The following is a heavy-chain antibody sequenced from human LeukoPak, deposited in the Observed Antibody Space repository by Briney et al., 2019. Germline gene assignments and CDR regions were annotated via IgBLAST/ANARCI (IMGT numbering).Heavy chain of an antibody. CDR2: ISYIGST. Sequence: SETLSLTCAVSTDSFSSHYWTWIRQPPGKGLEWIGYISYIGSTNYNPSLTSRVTISIDTSKNQFSLKLSSVTAADTAVYYCARDVVTVTKGFDIWGQGTMVSVSS. CDR3: ARDVVTVTKGFDI. V-gene: IGHV4-59*11. CDR1: TDSFSSHY. J-gene: IGHJ3*02. D-gene: IGHD4-17*01.